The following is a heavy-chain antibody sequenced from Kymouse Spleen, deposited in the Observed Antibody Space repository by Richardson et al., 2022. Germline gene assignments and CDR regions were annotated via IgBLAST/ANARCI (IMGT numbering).Heavy chain of an antibody. J-gene: IGHJ3*02. CDR3: AKDIGTVTTCFDAFDI. CDR2: ISWNSGSI. Sequence: EVQLVESGGGLVQPGRSLRLSCAASGFTFDDYAMHWVRQAPGKGLEWVSGISWNSGSIGYADSVKGRFTISRDNAKNSLYLQMNSLRAEDTALYYCAKDIGTVTTCFDAFDIWGQGTMVTVSS. D-gene: IGHD4-11,IGHD4-11*01. V-gene: IGHV3-9*01. CDR1: GFTFDDYA.